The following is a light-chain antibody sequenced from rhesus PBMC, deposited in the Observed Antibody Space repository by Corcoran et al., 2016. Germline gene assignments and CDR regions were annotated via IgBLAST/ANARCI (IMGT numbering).Light chain of an antibody. CDR2: RAS. V-gene: IGKV1-69*01. J-gene: IGKJ3*01. Sequence: DIQMTKSPSSLSASVGDRVTITCRASQGISNWLAWYQQKPGKAPKLRIYRASNWETGVPSQFSGSVSGTDVTLTINSLQPEDIATYYCQQHENSPFTFGPGTKLDIK. CDR1: QGISNW. CDR3: QQHENSPFT.